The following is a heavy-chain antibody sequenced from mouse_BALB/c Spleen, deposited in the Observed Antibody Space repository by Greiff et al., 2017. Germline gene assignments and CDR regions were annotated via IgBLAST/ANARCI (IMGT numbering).Heavy chain of an antibody. CDR3: ARSTTATNYAMDY. Sequence: VQLHQSGPGLVAPSQSLSITCTVSGFSLTGYGVNWVRQPPGKGLEWLGMIWGDGSTDYNSALKSRLSISKDNSKSQVFLKMNSLQTDDTARYYCARSTTATNYAMDYWGQGTSVTVSS. D-gene: IGHD1-2*01. CDR2: IWGDGST. V-gene: IGHV2-6-7*01. CDR1: GFSLTGYG. J-gene: IGHJ4*01.